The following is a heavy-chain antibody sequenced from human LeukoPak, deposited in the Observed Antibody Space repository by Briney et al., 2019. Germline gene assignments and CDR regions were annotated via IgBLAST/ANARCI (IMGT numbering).Heavy chain of an antibody. J-gene: IGHJ5*02. CDR3: AREFSSFDDILTGYGRFDP. D-gene: IGHD3-9*01. V-gene: IGHV1-18*04. Sequence: ASVKVSCKASGYTGYYMHWVRQAPGRGLEWMGWINPNNGDTNYAQKLQGRVTMTTDTSTSTAYMELRSLRSDDTAVYYCAREFSSFDDILTGYGRFDPWGQGTLVTVSS. CDR2: INPNNGDT. CDR1: GYTGYY.